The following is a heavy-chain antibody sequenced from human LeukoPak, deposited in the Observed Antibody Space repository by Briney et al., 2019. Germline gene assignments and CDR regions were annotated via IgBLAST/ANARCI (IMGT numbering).Heavy chain of an antibody. CDR3: ARARYCSSSSCYIDY. D-gene: IGHD2-2*02. J-gene: IGHJ4*02. CDR2: ISGGGDST. CDR1: GFTFTTYA. V-gene: IGHV3-23*01. Sequence: PGGSLRLSCAASGFTFTTYAMSWVRQAPGKGLEWVSGISGGGDSTYYADSVKGRFNISRDNAKNTLYLQMNSLRAEDTAVYYCARARYCSSSSCYIDYWGQGTLVTVSS.